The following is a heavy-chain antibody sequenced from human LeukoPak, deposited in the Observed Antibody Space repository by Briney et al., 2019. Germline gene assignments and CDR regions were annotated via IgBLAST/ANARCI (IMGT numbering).Heavy chain of an antibody. J-gene: IGHJ4*02. D-gene: IGHD3-22*01. V-gene: IGHV4-31*03. Sequence: SQTLSLTCTVSGGSISSGGYYWSWIRQHPGKDLEWIGYIYYSGSTYYNPSLKSRVTISVDTSKNQFSLKLSSVTAADTAVYYCARDSYDSSGYYFPFDYWGQGTLVTVSS. CDR1: GGSISSGGYY. CDR3: ARDSYDSSGYYFPFDY. CDR2: IYYSGST.